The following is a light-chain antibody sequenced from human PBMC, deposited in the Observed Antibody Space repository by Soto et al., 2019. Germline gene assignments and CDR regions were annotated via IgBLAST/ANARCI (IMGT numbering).Light chain of an antibody. CDR1: SSNLGAGYD. CDR2: GNR. Sequence: QSVLTQPPSVSGAPGQRVTLSCTGNSSNLGAGYDVHWYQQLPGAAPKLVIFGNRNRPSGVPERFSGSKSGTSASLAITGLQSEDEADYFCAAWDDSLIGPVFGGGTQLTVL. V-gene: IGLV1-40*01. CDR3: AAWDDSLIGPV. J-gene: IGLJ2*01.